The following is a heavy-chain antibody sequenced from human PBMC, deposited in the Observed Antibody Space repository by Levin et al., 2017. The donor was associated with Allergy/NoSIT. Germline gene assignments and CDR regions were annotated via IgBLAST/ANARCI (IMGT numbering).Heavy chain of an antibody. CDR1: GFTFSSYA. CDR2: ISGSGGST. J-gene: IGHJ4*02. CDR3: AKDSLEDYYFDY. Sequence: SCAASGFTFSSYAMSWVRQAPGKGLEWVSAISGSGGSTYYADSVKGRFTISRDNSKNTLYLQMNSLRAEDTAVYYCAKDSLEDYYFDYWGQGTLVTVSS. D-gene: IGHD1-1*01. V-gene: IGHV3-23*01.